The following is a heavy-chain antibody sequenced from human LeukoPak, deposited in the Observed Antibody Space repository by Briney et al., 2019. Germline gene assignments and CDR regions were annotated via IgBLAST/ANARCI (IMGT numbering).Heavy chain of an antibody. D-gene: IGHD4-17*01. CDR1: GYTFTSYD. V-gene: IGHV1-8*01. Sequence: ASVKVSCKASGYTFTSYDINWVRQATGQGLEWMGWMNPNSGNTGYAQKFQGRVTMTRNTSISTAYMELSSLRSEDTAVYYCARGINGDYSLLGWGQGTLVTVSS. CDR3: ARGINGDYSLLG. J-gene: IGHJ4*02. CDR2: MNPNSGNT.